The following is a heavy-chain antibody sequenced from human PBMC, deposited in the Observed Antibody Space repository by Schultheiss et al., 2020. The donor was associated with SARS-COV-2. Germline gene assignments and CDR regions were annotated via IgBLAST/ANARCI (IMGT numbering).Heavy chain of an antibody. Sequence: SETLSLTCTVSGDSISSSSYYWGWIRQPPGKGLEWIGSIYYSGSTYYNPSLKSRVTISVDTSKNQFSLKLSSVTAADTAVYYCASPYYDFWSGYYLYDYWGQGTLVTVSS. V-gene: IGHV4-39*01. D-gene: IGHD3-3*01. J-gene: IGHJ4*02. CDR1: GDSISSSSYY. CDR3: ASPYYDFWSGYYLYDY. CDR2: IYYSGST.